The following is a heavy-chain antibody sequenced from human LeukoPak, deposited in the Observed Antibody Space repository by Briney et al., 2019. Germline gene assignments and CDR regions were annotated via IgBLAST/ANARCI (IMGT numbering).Heavy chain of an antibody. V-gene: IGHV4-59*01. J-gene: IGHJ6*03. CDR3: ARGGPPGYYYDYYMDV. CDR1: SGCINSYY. Sequence: SETLSLTCTVSSGCINSYYWGWLRQTPGKGLEWIGNIYYSGSTNFNPSLKSLVTISVDTSKNQFSLKMSSVTAADTAVYFCARGGPPGYYYDYYMDVWGKGTTVTISS. CDR2: IYYSGST.